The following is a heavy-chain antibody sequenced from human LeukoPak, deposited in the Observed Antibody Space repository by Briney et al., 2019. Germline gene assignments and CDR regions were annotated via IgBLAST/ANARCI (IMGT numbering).Heavy chain of an antibody. D-gene: IGHD2-21*01. J-gene: IGHJ4*02. V-gene: IGHV4-4*07. Sequence: TSETLSLTCTVSGGSISSYYWSWIRQPAGKGLEWIGRIYTSGSTNYSPSLKSRVTMSVDTSKNQFSLKLSSVTAADTAVYYCARECGGDCYRAFDYWGQGTLVTVSS. CDR1: GGSISSYY. CDR2: IYTSGST. CDR3: ARECGGDCYRAFDY.